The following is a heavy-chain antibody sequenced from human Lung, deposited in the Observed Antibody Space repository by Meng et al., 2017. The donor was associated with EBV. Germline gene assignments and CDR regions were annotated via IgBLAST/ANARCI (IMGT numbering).Heavy chain of an antibody. CDR3: ARAKWGHSYGSEALYFDH. CDR2: MYYSGST. J-gene: IGHJ4*02. Sequence: QVQLQGSGPGLVKPSQPLSLTCTVSGGSISNGYYWSWVRQHPGKGLEWIGYMYYSGSTYYNPSLKSRVIISVDRSNNQFSLELNSVSAADTAVYYCARAKWGHSYGSEALYFDHWGPGTLVTVSS. V-gene: IGHV4-30-4*08. D-gene: IGHD5-18*01. CDR1: GGSISNGYY.